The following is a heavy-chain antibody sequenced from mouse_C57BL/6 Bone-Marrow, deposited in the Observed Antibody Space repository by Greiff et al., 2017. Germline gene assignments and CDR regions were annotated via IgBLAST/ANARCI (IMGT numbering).Heavy chain of an antibody. D-gene: IGHD2-4*01. CDR3: ARGGITGNYYYAMDY. CDR2: IYPGSGST. CDR1: GYTFTSYW. J-gene: IGHJ4*01. Sequence: QVQLQQPGAELVKPGASVKMSCKASGYTFTSYWITWVKQRPGQGLGWIGDIYPGSGSTNYNEKFKSKATLTVDTSSSTAYMQLSSLTSEDSAVYYCARGGITGNYYYAMDYWGQGTSVTVSS. V-gene: IGHV1-55*01.